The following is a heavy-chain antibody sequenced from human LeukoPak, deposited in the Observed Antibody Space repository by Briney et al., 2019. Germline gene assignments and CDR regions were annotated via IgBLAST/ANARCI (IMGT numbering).Heavy chain of an antibody. CDR3: ARDAVLRYFDWLLPNGMDV. CDR2: IYYSGST. D-gene: IGHD3-9*01. V-gene: IGHV4-31*03. J-gene: IGHJ6*02. Sequence: SQTLSLTCTVSGGSISSGGYYWSWIRQHPGKGLEWIGYIYYSGSTYYNPSLKSRVTISVDTSKNQFSLKLSSVTAADTAVYYCARDAVLRYFDWLLPNGMDVWGQGTTVTVSS. CDR1: GGSISSGGYY.